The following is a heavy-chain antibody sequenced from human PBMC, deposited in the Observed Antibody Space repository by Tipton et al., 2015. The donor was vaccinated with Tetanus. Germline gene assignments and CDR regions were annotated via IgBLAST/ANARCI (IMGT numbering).Heavy chain of an antibody. J-gene: IGHJ4*02. Sequence: SLRLSCAASGFTLSRNSMNWVRQAPGKGLEWVSSISGSGSYISYADSVKGRFTISRDNAKNSLYLQMSSLRVEDTAVYYCARVTWGDYCSSTSCSPFDYWGQGTLVAVSS. D-gene: IGHD2-2*01. CDR2: ISGSGSYI. V-gene: IGHV3-21*01. CDR3: ARVTWGDYCSSTSCSPFDY. CDR1: GFTLSRNS.